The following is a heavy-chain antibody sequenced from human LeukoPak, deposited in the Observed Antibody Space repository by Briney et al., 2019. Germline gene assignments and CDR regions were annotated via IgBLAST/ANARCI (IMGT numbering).Heavy chain of an antibody. Sequence: SQTLSFTCTVSGGSISSGGYYWSWIRQPPGKGLEWIGYIYHSGSTYYNPSLKSRVTISVDRSKNQFSLKLSSVTAADTAVYYCARDQNAIAVAARKNYYYYYMDVWGKGTTVTVSS. V-gene: IGHV4-30-2*01. D-gene: IGHD6-19*01. CDR3: ARDQNAIAVAARKNYYYYYMDV. J-gene: IGHJ6*03. CDR1: GGSISSGGYY. CDR2: IYHSGST.